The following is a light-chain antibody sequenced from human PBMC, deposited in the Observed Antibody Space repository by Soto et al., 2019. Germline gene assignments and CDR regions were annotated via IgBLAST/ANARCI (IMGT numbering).Light chain of an antibody. Sequence: QSVLTQPPSASGTPGQRVTLSCSGSSSNIGGNTVHWYQHLPGTAPKLLIYNFNERPSGVPDRFSGSKSGTSASLAISGLQSEDEADYYCAAWDDSLNGPVFGGGPKLTVL. CDR3: AAWDDSLNGPV. CDR1: SSNIGGNT. J-gene: IGLJ2*01. CDR2: NFN. V-gene: IGLV1-44*01.